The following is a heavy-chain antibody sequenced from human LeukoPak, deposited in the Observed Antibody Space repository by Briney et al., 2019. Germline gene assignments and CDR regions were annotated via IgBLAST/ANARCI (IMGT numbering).Heavy chain of an antibody. CDR3: ARDRGSYSHDY. CDR1: GYTLTEFS. D-gene: IGHD1-26*01. J-gene: IGHJ4*02. CDR2: FDPEDGET. V-gene: IGHV1-24*01. Sequence: ASVKVSCKVSGYTLTEFSMHWVRQAPGKGLEWMGGFDPEDGETTYAQKLQGRVTMTTDTSTSTAYMELRSLRSDDTAVYYCARDRGSYSHDYWGQGTLVTVSS.